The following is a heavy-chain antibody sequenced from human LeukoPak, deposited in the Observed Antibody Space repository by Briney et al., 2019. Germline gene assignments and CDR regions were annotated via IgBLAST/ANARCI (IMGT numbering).Heavy chain of an antibody. J-gene: IGHJ4*02. CDR3: ARGLRVGNTGYYFDY. CDR1: GGSISSNY. D-gene: IGHD1-26*01. Sequence: SETLSLTCTVSGGSISSNYWSWIRQPPGKGLEWIGYMYYSGTTGYNASLKSRVTMSIDTSNNHFSLNLNSVTAADTAVYYCARGLRVGNTGYYFDYWGQGTLVTVSS. V-gene: IGHV4-59*01. CDR2: MYYSGTT.